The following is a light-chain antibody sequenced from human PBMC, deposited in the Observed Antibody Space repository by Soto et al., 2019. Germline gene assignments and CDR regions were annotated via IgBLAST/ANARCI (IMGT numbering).Light chain of an antibody. Sequence: QSVLSRAASGAGSGGRAITISCTGTSSDVGSYNLVSWYQQHPGKAPKLMIYEVSKRPSGVSNRFSGSKSGNTASLTISGLQAEDEADYYCCSYAGSSTYVFGTGTKVTVL. CDR1: SSDVGSYNL. V-gene: IGLV2-23*02. CDR3: CSYAGSSTYV. CDR2: EVS. J-gene: IGLJ1*01.